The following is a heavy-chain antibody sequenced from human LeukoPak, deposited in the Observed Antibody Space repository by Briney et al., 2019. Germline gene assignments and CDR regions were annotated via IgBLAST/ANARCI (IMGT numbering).Heavy chain of an antibody. Sequence: ASVKVSCKASGYTFTGYYMHWVRQAPGQGLEWMGWINPNSGGTNYAQKFQGRVTMTRDTSISTAYMELSRLRSDDTAVYYCARDRYYYDSSGYTGGDWFDPWGQGTLVTVSS. V-gene: IGHV1-2*02. D-gene: IGHD3-22*01. CDR1: GYTFTGYY. CDR2: INPNSGGT. CDR3: ARDRYYYDSSGYTGGDWFDP. J-gene: IGHJ5*02.